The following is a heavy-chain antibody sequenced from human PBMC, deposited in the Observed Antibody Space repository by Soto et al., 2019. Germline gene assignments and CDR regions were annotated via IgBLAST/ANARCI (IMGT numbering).Heavy chain of an antibody. D-gene: IGHD3-22*01. CDR2: INPSGGST. J-gene: IGHJ4*02. CDR1: GYTYTNYY. V-gene: IGHV1-46*01. Sequence: QVQLVQSGAEVKKPGASVRISCKASGYTYTNYYMHWVRQAPGQGLEWMGIINPSGGSTSSAQKFQGRVTMTRDTSTSTVYMELSSLRSEDTAVYYCARRAYYASSGYCDYWGQGTLVTVSS. CDR3: ARRAYYASSGYCDY.